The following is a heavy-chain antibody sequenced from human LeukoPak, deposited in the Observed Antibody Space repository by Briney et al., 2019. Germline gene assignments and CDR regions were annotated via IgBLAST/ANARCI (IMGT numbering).Heavy chain of an antibody. J-gene: IGHJ4*02. D-gene: IGHD3-22*01. V-gene: IGHV4-34*01. Sequence: SETLSLTCAVYGGSFSGYYWSWIRQPPGKGLEWIGEINHSGSTNYNPSLKSRVTISVDTSKNQFSLKLSSVTAADTAVHYCATRDDSSGYYYFWGQGTLVTVSS. CDR3: ATRDDSSGYYYF. CDR2: INHSGST. CDR1: GGSFSGYY.